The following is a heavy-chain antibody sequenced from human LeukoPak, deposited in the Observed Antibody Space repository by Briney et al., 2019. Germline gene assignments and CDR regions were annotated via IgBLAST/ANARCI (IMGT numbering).Heavy chain of an antibody. CDR2: IKQDGSEK. V-gene: IGHV3-7*03. CDR3: ARAVRSAFDI. D-gene: IGHD1-1*01. CDR1: GFTFSSAW. J-gene: IGHJ3*02. Sequence: GGSLRLSCAASGFTFSSAWMNWVRQAPGKGLEWVANIKQDGSEKYYVDSVKGRFTISRDNAKNSLYLQMNSLRAEDTAVYYCARAVRSAFDIWGQGTMVTVSS.